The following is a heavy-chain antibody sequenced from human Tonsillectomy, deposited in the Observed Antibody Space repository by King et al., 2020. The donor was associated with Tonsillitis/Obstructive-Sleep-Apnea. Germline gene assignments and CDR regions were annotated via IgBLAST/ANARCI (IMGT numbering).Heavy chain of an antibody. V-gene: IGHV4-39*01. CDR3: ARQQAYYYDSSGYSDWYFDL. J-gene: IGHJ2*01. D-gene: IGHD3-22*01. CDR1: GGSISSSSYY. CDR2: IYYSGST. Sequence: LQLQESGPGLVKPSETLSLTCTVSGGSISSSSYYWGWIRQPPGKGLEWIGSIYYSGSTYYNPPLKSRVTISVDKAKNQFSLKLSSVTAADTSVYYCARQQAYYYDSSGYSDWYFDLWGRGTLVTVSS.